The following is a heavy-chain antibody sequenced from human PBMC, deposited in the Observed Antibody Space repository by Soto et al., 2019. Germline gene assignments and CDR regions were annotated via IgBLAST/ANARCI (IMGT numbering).Heavy chain of an antibody. J-gene: IGHJ4*02. CDR1: GFSLTTTGVD. CDR3: AHRFCHNSCYWDVGYFDF. CDR2: IYWDDDK. D-gene: IGHD2-15*01. Sequence: QITLKESGPTLVKPTQTLTLTCTFSGFSLTTTGVDVGWIRQPPGKALECLALIYWDDDKRYSPSLKCRLTITNDTSINHVVLTMANIDPVDTATYYSAHRFCHNSCYWDVGYFDFWGQGTLVTVSS. V-gene: IGHV2-5*02.